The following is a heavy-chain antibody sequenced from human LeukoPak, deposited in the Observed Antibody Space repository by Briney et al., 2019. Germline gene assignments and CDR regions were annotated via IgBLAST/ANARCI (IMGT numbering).Heavy chain of an antibody. CDR2: ITYSGDST. CDR3: AKGTTGINSGLGY. D-gene: IGHD1-1*01. Sequence: PGGSLRLSCAASGFTFNNYGMSWVRQAPGKGLEWVSSITYSGDSTYCADSVKGRFTISRDNSKNTLYLQMSSLRVDDTAVYCCAKGTTGINSGLGYWGQGTLVIVSS. V-gene: IGHV3-23*01. J-gene: IGHJ4*02. CDR1: GFTFNNYG.